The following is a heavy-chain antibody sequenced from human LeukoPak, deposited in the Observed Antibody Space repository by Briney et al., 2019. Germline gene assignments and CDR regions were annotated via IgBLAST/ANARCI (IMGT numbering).Heavy chain of an antibody. CDR1: GGSISSYY. Sequence: PSETLSLTCTVSGGSISSYYWSWIRQPPAKGLEWIGYIYYSGSTNYNPSLKSRVTISVDTSKNQFSLKLSSVTAADTAVYYCARDPGFLDYWGQGTLVTVSS. J-gene: IGHJ4*02. V-gene: IGHV4-59*01. CDR2: IYYSGST. CDR3: ARDPGFLDY. D-gene: IGHD2-21*01.